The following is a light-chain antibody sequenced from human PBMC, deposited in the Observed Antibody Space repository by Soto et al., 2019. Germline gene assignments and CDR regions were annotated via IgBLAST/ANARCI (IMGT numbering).Light chain of an antibody. V-gene: IGKV3-15*01. J-gene: IGKJ4*01. CDR1: QSVNYN. CDR3: QQYYKWPLT. CDR2: GAS. Sequence: EIVLTQSPAIVSVSPGERATLSCRASQSVNYNLAWYQQKPGQAPRLLIYGASTRATDIPDRISASGSGTDFILTISSLQSEDFAVYFCQQYYKWPLTFGGGTKVDI.